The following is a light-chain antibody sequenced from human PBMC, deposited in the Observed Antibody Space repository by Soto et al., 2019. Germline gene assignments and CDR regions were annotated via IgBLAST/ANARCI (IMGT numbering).Light chain of an antibody. V-gene: IGKV3-20*01. CDR3: QQYGSSPYT. Sequence: EIVLTQSPGTLSLSPGDTATLSCRASQSVYSNSLAWYQQESGQAPRLLIFGASNRATGISDRFSGSGSGTEFTLSISILEPEDFAVYYCQQYGSSPYTFGQGTKLETK. CDR1: QSVYSNS. J-gene: IGKJ2*01. CDR2: GAS.